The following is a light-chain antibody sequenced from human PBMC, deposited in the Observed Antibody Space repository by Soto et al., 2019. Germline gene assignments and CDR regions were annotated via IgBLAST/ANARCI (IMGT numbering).Light chain of an antibody. CDR3: QQRHNWPIT. V-gene: IGKV3-11*01. CDR2: DTS. Sequence: EIVLTQSPATLSLSPGERATLSCRTSQTIRGLLNWYQQRPGQAPRLLIYDTSNRATDIPARFSVSGSGTGFILTISSLDPEDFGVYFCQQRHNWPITFGQGTRLDI. CDR1: QTIRGL. J-gene: IGKJ5*01.